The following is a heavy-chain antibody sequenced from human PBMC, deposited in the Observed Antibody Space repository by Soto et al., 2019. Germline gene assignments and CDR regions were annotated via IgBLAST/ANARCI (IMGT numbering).Heavy chain of an antibody. V-gene: IGHV1-69*13. D-gene: IGHD2-15*01. CDR1: GGTFSSYA. CDR3: AREKTRDIVVVVAAPAGDAFDI. CDR2: IIPIFGTA. J-gene: IGHJ3*02. Sequence: GASVKVSCKASGGTFSSYAISWVRQAPGQGLEWMGGIIPIFGTANYAQKFQGRVTITADESTSTAYMELSSLRSEDTAVYYCAREKTRDIVVVVAAPAGDAFDIWGQGTMVTVSS.